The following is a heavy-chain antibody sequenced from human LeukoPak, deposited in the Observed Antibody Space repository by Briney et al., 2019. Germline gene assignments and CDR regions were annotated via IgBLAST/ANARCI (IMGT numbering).Heavy chain of an antibody. V-gene: IGHV3-11*01. CDR1: GFTFSDYN. J-gene: IGHJ6*02. D-gene: IGHD3-9*01. CDR3: ARSIGLTGGGVDV. Sequence: PGGSLRLSCAASGFTFSDYNMNWVRQAPGKGLERVSHITNGGSTIHHADSVKGRFTISRDNAKKTLYLQMNSLRAEDTAVYYCARSIGLTGGGVDVWGQGTTVTVSS. CDR2: ITNGGSTI.